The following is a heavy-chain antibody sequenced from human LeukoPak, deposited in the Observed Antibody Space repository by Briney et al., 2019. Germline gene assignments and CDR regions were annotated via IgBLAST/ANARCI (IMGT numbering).Heavy chain of an antibody. CDR1: GYTFTSYG. Sequence: ASVKVSCKASGYTFTSYGISWVRQAPGQGLEWMGWISAYNGNTNYAQKLQGRVTMTTDTSTSTAYMELRSLRSDDTAVYYCARDRGSSGWEHLGVVDYWGQGTLVTVSS. CDR2: ISAYNGNT. J-gene: IGHJ4*02. D-gene: IGHD6-19*01. CDR3: ARDRGSSGWEHLGVVDY. V-gene: IGHV1-18*01.